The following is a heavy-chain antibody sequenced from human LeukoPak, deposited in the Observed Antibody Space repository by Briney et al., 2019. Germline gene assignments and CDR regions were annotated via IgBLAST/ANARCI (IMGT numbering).Heavy chain of an antibody. CDR2: MNPNSGNT. D-gene: IGHD2-2*02. Sequence: ASVKVSCKASGYTFTSYDINWVRQATGQGLEWMGWMNPNSGNTGYAQKFQGRVTMTRNTSISTAYMELSSLRSEDTAVYYCARGYCSSTSCYTWDIGRYYYYYGMDVWGQGTTVTVSS. CDR1: GYTFTSYD. CDR3: ARGYCSSTSCYTWDIGRYYYYYGMDV. V-gene: IGHV1-8*01. J-gene: IGHJ6*02.